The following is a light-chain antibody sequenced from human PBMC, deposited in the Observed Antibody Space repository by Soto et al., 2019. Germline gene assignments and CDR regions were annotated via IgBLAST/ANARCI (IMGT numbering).Light chain of an antibody. J-gene: IGLJ2*01. CDR3: QVWDISSDHVV. CDR1: DIGSKS. CDR2: DDS. V-gene: IGLV3-21*02. Sequence: SYELTQPPSVSVAPGQTARMTCAGNDIGSKSVHWYQKRPGQAPVLVVYDDSDRPSGIPERFSGSNSGTTATPIISRVEAGDEADYFCQVWDISSDHVVFGGGTKVTVL.